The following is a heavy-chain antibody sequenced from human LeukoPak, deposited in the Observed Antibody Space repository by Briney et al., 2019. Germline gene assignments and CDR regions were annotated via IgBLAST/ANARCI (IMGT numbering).Heavy chain of an antibody. CDR1: GFTFSSYS. CDR2: ISSSSSTI. J-gene: IGHJ4*02. Sequence: QSGGSLRLSCAASGFTFSSYSMKWVRQAPGKGLEWASYISSSSSTIYYADSVKGRFTASRDNAKSSLYLQMNSLRAEDTAVYYCARGLETDSIGALGYWGQGTQVTVSS. D-gene: IGHD5-12*01. CDR3: ARGLETDSIGALGY. V-gene: IGHV3-48*01.